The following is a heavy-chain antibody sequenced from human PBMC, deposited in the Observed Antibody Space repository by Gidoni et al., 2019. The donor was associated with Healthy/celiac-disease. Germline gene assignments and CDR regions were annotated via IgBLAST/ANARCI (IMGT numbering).Heavy chain of an antibody. CDR3: AKDRQWETSSLDY. V-gene: IGHV3-30*18. Sequence: QVQLVESGGGVVQPGRSLRLSCAASGFTFSSYGMHWVRQAPGKGLEWVAVISYDGSNKYYADSVKGRFTISRDNSKNTLYLQMNSLRAEDTAVYYCAKDRQWETSSLDYWGQGTLVTVSS. D-gene: IGHD1-26*01. J-gene: IGHJ4*02. CDR1: GFTFSSYG. CDR2: ISYDGSNK.